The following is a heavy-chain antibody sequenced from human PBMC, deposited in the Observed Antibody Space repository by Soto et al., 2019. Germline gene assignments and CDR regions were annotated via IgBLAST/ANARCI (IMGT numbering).Heavy chain of an antibody. CDR1: SGSISSSHW. CDR3: ARGAPMIEVVTWFDP. Sequence: SETLSLTCAVSSGSISSSHWWTWVRQSPEKGLEWIGEIYHTGRANYNPSLESRVTMSVDKSKNQFSLKLSSVSAADTAVYYCARGAPMIEVVTWFDPWGQGTLVTVSS. CDR2: IYHTGRA. J-gene: IGHJ5*02. D-gene: IGHD3-22*01. V-gene: IGHV4-4*02.